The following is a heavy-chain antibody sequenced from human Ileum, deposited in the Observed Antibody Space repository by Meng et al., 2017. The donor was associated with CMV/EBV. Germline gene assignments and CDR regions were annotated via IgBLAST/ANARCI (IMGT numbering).Heavy chain of an antibody. CDR3: ARGSPDCSSTSGYEDDDRYYYGMDV. V-gene: IGHV1-46*01. Sequence: ASVKVSCKASGYTFTSYYMHWVRQAPGQGLKWMGIINPSGGSTSYAQKFQGRVTMTRDTSTSTVYMELSSLRSEDTAVYYCARGSPDCSSTSGYEDDDRYYYGMDVWGQGTTVTVSS. CDR1: GYTFTSYY. J-gene: IGHJ6*02. CDR2: INPSGGST. D-gene: IGHD2-2*01.